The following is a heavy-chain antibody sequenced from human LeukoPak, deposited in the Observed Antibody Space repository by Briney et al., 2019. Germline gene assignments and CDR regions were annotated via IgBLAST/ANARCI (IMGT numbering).Heavy chain of an antibody. D-gene: IGHD5-18*01. CDR2: IYYSGST. J-gene: IGHJ4*02. CDR3: ARERGDTAMFRFIDC. V-gene: IGHV4-59*12. CDR1: GGSISSYY. Sequence: SETLSLTCTVSGGSISSYYWSWIRQPPGKGLEWIGYIYYSGSTNYNPSLKSRVTISVDTSKNQFSLKLSSVTAADTAVYYCARERGDTAMFRFIDCWGQGTLVTVSS.